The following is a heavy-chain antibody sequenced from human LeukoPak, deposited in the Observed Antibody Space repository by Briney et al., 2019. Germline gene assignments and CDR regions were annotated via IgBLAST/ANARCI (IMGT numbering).Heavy chain of an antibody. D-gene: IGHD2-8*01. J-gene: IGHJ5*02. CDR3: ARAKLYSGAWFDP. CDR2: VHPDSSSI. V-gene: IGHV3-48*04. CDR1: GFPFRAYS. Sequence: GGSLRLSCAASGFPFRAYSMTWVRQAPGKGLEWVSYVHPDSSSIYYADFVKGRFTISRDNAKNTLYLQMNSLRAEDTAVYYCARAKLYSGAWFDPWGQGTLVTVSS.